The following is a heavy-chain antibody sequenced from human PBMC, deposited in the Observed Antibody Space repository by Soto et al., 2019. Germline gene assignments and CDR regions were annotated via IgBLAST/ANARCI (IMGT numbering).Heavy chain of an antibody. CDR2: ISAYNGNT. V-gene: IGHV1-18*01. J-gene: IGHJ5*02. CDR1: GYTFTSYG. Sequence: QVQLVQSGAEVKKPGASVKVSCKASGYTFTSYGISWVRQAPGQGLEWMGWISAYNGNTNYAQKLQGRVTMTTDTSTSPAYMELRSLRSDDTAVYYCARDTSSGWSLGWFDPWGQGTLVTVSS. D-gene: IGHD6-19*01. CDR3: ARDTSSGWSLGWFDP.